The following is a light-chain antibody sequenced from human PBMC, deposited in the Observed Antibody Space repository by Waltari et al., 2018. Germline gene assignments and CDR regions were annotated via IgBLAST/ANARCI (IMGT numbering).Light chain of an antibody. J-gene: IGLJ2*01. V-gene: IGLV2-14*03. CDR1: SSDVRAPDS. CDR2: DVH. Sequence: QSLLTQPASVSGSPVQSITPSCTSTSSDVRAPDSVSWFQQHPGKVPKLMIFDVHKRPSGVSERFTGSKSGNTASLTISGLQAEDEADYYCSSYTTSNTLLFGGGTKLTVL. CDR3: SSYTTSNTLL.